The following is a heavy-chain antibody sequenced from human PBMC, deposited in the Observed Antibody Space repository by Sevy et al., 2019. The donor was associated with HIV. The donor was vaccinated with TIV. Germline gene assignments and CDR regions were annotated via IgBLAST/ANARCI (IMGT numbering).Heavy chain of an antibody. V-gene: IGHV3-7*01. CDR1: GFTFSMYW. CDR2: IKQDGSET. D-gene: IGHD2-21*02. CDR3: ARAYYKFCGGDCYLDY. Sequence: GGSLRLSCAASGFTFSMYWMSWVRQAPGKGLEWVAKIKQDGSETYYVDSVKGRFTISRDNAKNSWYLQMKGLRADDTAVYYCARAYYKFCGGDCYLDYWGQGTLVTVSS. J-gene: IGHJ4*02.